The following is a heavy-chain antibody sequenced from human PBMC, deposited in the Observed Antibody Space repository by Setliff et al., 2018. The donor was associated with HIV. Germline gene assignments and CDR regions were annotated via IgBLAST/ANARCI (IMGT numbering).Heavy chain of an antibody. J-gene: IGHJ3*02. D-gene: IGHD6-6*01. CDR3: ARAWVFDSSSNDAFDI. CDR2: IKQDGSEK. Sequence: GSLRLSCAASGFTFSDYWMTWVRQAPGKGLEWVANIKQDGSEKYCVDSVKGRFTISRDNAKNSLYLQMNSLGAEDTAVYYCARAWVFDSSSNDAFDIWGQGTMVTVS. CDR1: GFTFSDYW. V-gene: IGHV3-7*01.